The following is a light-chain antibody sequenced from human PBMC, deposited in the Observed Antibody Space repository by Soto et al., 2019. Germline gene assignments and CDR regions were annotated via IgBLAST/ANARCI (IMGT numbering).Light chain of an antibody. V-gene: IGLV2-14*01. Sequence: QSVLTQPASVSGSPGQSITISCTGTSSDVGGYNYVSWYQQHPGKAPKLMIYDVSNRPSGVSNRFSGSKSGNTASLTISGLQAEDEADYYCCSYTRSGTLIFGTGTKLTVL. J-gene: IGLJ1*01. CDR1: SSDVGGYNY. CDR3: CSYTRSGTLI. CDR2: DVS.